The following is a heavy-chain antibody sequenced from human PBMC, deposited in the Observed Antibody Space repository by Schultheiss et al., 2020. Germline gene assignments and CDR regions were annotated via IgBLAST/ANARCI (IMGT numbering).Heavy chain of an antibody. D-gene: IGHD6-19*01. V-gene: IGHV3-64*04. CDR3: ARADPQWLVRGGAFDI. CDR1: GFTFSSYA. Sequence: GGSLRLSCAASGFTFSSYAMHWVRQAPGKGLEYVSAISGSGGSTYYADSVKGRFTISRDNSKNTLYLQMNSLRAEDTAVYYCARADPQWLVRGGAFDIWGQGTMVT. CDR2: ISGSGGST. J-gene: IGHJ3*02.